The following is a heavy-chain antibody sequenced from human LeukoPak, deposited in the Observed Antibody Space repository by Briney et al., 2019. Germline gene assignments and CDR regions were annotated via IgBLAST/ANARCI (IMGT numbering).Heavy chain of an antibody. J-gene: IGHJ6*02. CDR1: GGTFSSYA. D-gene: IGHD2-2*01. V-gene: IGHV1-69*04. Sequence: ASVKVSCKASGGTFSSYAISWVRQAPGQGLEWMGRIIPILGIANYAQKFQGRVTITADKSTSTAYMELSSLRSEDTAVYYCAREHSSCGHTGACYYYYYGMDVWGQGTTVTVSS. CDR2: IIPILGIA. CDR3: AREHSSCGHTGACYYYYYGMDV.